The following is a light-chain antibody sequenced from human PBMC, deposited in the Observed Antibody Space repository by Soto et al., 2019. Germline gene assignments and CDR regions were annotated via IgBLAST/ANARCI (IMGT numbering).Light chain of an antibody. Sequence: ILLTQSPSSLSASVGDRVTITCRASQGVDSSLAWYQQKPGKAPNLLIYAASNLLSGVPSRFSGSGSGTDFTLTISSLQPEDFATYYCQQLHDYPITFGQGTRLEIK. J-gene: IGKJ5*01. V-gene: IGKV1-9*01. CDR2: AAS. CDR3: QQLHDYPIT. CDR1: QGVDSS.